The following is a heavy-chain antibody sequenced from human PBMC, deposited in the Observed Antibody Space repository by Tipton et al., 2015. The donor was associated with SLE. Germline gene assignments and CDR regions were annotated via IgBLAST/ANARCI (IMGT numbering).Heavy chain of an antibody. V-gene: IGHV3-43*01. CDR1: GFNFDDYT. D-gene: IGHD3-10*01. CDR3: ARGTRGSLDY. CDR2: ILRNGAT. J-gene: IGHJ4*02. Sequence: GSLRLSCAASGFNFDDYTMHWVRQVPGKGLEWVSFILRNGATYYVDSVRGRFTVSRDNSKRSLYLQMNSLKIEDTGLYYCARGTRGSLDYWGQGTLVTFSS.